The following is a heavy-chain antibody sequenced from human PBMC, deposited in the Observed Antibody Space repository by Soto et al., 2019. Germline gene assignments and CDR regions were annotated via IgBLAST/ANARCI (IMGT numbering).Heavy chain of an antibody. CDR1: GGSISSYY. V-gene: IGHV4-59*01. D-gene: IGHD1-26*01. CDR2: IYYSGST. Sequence: QVQLQESGPGLVKPSETLSLTCTVSGGSISSYYWSWIRQPPGKGLEWIGYIYYSGSTNYNPSLKSRVTISVDTAKNQFSLKLSSVTAADTAVYYCARVGWERETDYWGQGSLVTVSS. J-gene: IGHJ4*02. CDR3: ARVGWERETDY.